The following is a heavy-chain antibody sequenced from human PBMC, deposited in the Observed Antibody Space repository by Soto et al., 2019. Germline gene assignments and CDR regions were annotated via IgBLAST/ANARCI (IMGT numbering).Heavy chain of an antibody. CDR1: GFTFRNYG. CDR2: IGIGSSTK. Sequence: GGSLRLSCAASGFTFRNYGMNCVRQAPGKGLEWVSYIGIGSSTKYYADSVKGRFTISRDNAKNSLYLQMISLRAEDTAVYYCARLIQRVVAATRYFDYWGQGTLVTVCS. CDR3: ARLIQRVVAATRYFDY. D-gene: IGHD2-15*01. J-gene: IGHJ4*02. V-gene: IGHV3-48*04.